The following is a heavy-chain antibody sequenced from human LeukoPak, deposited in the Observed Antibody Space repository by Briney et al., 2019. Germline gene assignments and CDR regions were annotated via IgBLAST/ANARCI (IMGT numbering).Heavy chain of an antibody. CDR3: ARGGVDTTMLPDYYYYMDA. V-gene: IGHV1-69*05. CDR1: GGTFSSYA. Sequence: SVKVSCKASGGTFSSYAISWVRQAPGQGLECMGGIIPIFGTANYAQKFQGRVTITTDESTSTAYMELSSLRSEDTAVYYCARGGVDTTMLPDYYYYMDAWGKGTTVTVSS. D-gene: IGHD5-18*01. CDR2: IIPIFGTA. J-gene: IGHJ6*03.